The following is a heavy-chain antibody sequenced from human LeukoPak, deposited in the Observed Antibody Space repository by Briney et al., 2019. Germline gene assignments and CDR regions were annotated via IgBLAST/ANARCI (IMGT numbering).Heavy chain of an antibody. CDR2: IYDSGST. CDR1: GGSISSGCYY. Sequence: SETLSLTCTVSGGSISSGCYYWSWIRQPPGKGLEWIVYIYDSGSTYYNPSLKSRVTISVDRSKNQFSLKLSSVTAADTAVYYCAKERYDFWMGGFDYWGQGTLVTVSS. CDR3: AKERYDFWMGGFDY. J-gene: IGHJ4*02. D-gene: IGHD3-3*01. V-gene: IGHV4-30-2*01.